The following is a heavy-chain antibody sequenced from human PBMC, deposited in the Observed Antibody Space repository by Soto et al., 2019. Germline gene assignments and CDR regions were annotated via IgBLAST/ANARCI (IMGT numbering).Heavy chain of an antibody. CDR1: GGSYSGYY. CDR3: ARTDGYSYDY. Sequence: SAALSLTCAVCGGSYSGYYWSWFRQPPGKGLEWIGEINHSGSTNYNPSLKSRVTISVDTSKNQFSLKLSSVTAADTAVYYCARTDGYSYDYWGQGTLVTVSS. V-gene: IGHV4-34*01. D-gene: IGHD5-12*01. J-gene: IGHJ4*02. CDR2: INHSGST.